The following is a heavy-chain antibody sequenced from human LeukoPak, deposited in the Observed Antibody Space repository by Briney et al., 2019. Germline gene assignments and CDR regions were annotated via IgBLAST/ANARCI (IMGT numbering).Heavy chain of an antibody. CDR2: IYPSGPT. J-gene: IGHJ4*02. CDR1: GGSISNYW. Sequence: SETLSLTCTVSGGSISNYWWSWIRQPAGKGLEWIGRIYPSGPTYYNPSLTSRVTMSIDTSKNQFSLNLGSVTAADTAVYYCTRDAGGYEDYWGQGTLVTMSS. D-gene: IGHD5-12*01. CDR3: TRDAGGYEDY. V-gene: IGHV4-4*07.